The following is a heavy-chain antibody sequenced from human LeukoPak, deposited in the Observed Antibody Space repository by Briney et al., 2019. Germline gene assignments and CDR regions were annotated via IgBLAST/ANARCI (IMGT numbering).Heavy chain of an antibody. CDR1: GFTFSSYS. Sequence: SGGSLSLSCAASGFTFSSYSMNWVRQAPGKGLEWVSSISSSSSYIYYADSVKRRFTISRDNAKNSLYLQMNSLRAEDTAVYYCARVSSSSGHYYYMDVWGKGTTVTVSS. J-gene: IGHJ6*03. CDR3: ARVSSSSGHYYYMDV. V-gene: IGHV3-21*01. D-gene: IGHD6-6*01. CDR2: ISSSSSYI.